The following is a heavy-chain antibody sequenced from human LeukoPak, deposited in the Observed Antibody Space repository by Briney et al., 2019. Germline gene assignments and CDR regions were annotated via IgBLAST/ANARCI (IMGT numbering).Heavy chain of an antibody. CDR1: GFTFSSYG. Sequence: GGSLRLSCAASGFTFSSYGMHWVRQAPGKGLEWVAVISYDGSNKYYADSVKGRFTISRDNSENTLYLQMNSLRAEDTAVYYCAKVAGDSSGYSHSDYWGQGTLVTVSS. CDR2: ISYDGSNK. V-gene: IGHV3-30*18. CDR3: AKVAGDSSGYSHSDY. D-gene: IGHD3-22*01. J-gene: IGHJ4*02.